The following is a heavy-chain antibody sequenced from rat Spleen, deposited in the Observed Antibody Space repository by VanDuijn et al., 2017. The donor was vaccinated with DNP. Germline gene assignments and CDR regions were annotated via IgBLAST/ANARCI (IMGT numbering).Heavy chain of an antibody. J-gene: IGHJ1*01. Sequence: EVQLQESGPGLVKPSQSLSLTCSVTGYSITSNYWGWIRKFPGNKMEWIGHIGYSGSTGYNPSLKSRISITRDTSKNQYFLQLHSVTTEDTATYYCARHYGGYSYYWYFDFWGPGTMVTVSS. CDR3: ARHYGGYSYYWYFDF. V-gene: IGHV3-1*01. CDR2: IGYSGST. CDR1: GYSITSNY. D-gene: IGHD1-11*01.